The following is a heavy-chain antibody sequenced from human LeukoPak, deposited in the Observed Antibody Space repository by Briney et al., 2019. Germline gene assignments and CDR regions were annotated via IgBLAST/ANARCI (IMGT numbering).Heavy chain of an antibody. J-gene: IGHJ6*03. V-gene: IGHV4-4*07. CDR1: GVAIISYY. D-gene: IGHD3-22*01. Sequence: SETPSLTCRVSGVAIISYYWSCSRQPAGKGPERSLRIYPTGNTDYNPPLTTRAATSTDRSKKQCSLRLRSGTAADTAVYYCARLTFYDSTGYSPGYYMGVWGTGTAVTVS. CDR3: ARLTFYDSTGYSPGYYMGV. CDR2: IYPTGNT.